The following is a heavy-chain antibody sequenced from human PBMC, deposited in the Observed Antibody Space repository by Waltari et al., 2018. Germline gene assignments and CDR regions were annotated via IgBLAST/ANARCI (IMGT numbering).Heavy chain of an antibody. Sequence: QVQLVQSGAEVKKPGSSVKVSCKASGGTFSSYAISWVRQAPGQGLEWMGGIIPILGIANYAQKFQGRVTITADKSTSTAYMELSSLRSEDTAVYYCASPFLLPGVPYGDYSLPFDYWGQGTLVTVSS. V-gene: IGHV1-69*10. CDR2: IIPILGIA. CDR1: GGTFSSYA. D-gene: IGHD4-17*01. CDR3: ASPFLLPGVPYGDYSLPFDY. J-gene: IGHJ4*02.